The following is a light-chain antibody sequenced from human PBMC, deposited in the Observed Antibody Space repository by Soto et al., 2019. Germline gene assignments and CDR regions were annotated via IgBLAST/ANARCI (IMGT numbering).Light chain of an antibody. CDR3: QQYNSYSS. CDR2: DAS. CDR1: QSISSW. V-gene: IGKV1-5*01. J-gene: IGKJ4*01. Sequence: DIQMTQSPSTLSESVGDRVTITCRASQSISSWLAWYQQKPGKAPKLLIYDASSLESGVPSRFSGSGSGTEFTLTISSLQPDDFATYYCQQYNSYSSFGGGTKVDI.